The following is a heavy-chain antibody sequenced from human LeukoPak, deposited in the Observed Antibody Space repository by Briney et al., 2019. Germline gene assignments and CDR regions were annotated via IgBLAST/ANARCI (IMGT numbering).Heavy chain of an antibody. Sequence: ASVKVSCKASGYTFTNYDINWVRHATGQGLEWMGWMNPNSGNTGYAQKFQGRVTMTRNTSISTAYMELSSLRSEDTALYYCARDIAGATKGGWFDTWGQGTPVTVSS. CDR2: MNPNSGNT. D-gene: IGHD1-26*01. V-gene: IGHV1-8*01. CDR1: GYTFTNYD. J-gene: IGHJ5*02. CDR3: ARDIAGATKGGWFDT.